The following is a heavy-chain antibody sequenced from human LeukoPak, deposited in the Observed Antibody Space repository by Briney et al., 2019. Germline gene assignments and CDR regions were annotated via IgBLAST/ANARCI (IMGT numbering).Heavy chain of an antibody. D-gene: IGHD2-2*01. J-gene: IGHJ3*02. V-gene: IGHV4-59*11. CDR3: ARGGIVVVPAAPPGAFDI. CDR2: IYYSGST. CDR1: GGPISGHY. Sequence: PSETLSLTCAVSGGPISGHYWSWIRQPPGKGLQFIGYIYYSGSTNYNPSLKSRVTISVDTSKNQFSLKLSSVTAADTAVYYCARGGIVVVPAAPPGAFDIWGQGTMVTVSS.